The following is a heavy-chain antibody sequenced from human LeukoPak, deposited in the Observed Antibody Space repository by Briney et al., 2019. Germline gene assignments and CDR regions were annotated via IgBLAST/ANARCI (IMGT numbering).Heavy chain of an antibody. CDR2: ISAYNGNT. V-gene: IGHV1-18*01. Sequence: ASVTVSCMASGYTFTIYGISWVRQAPGQGLEWMGWISAYNGNTHYAQKLQGRVTMTTDTSTSTVYMELRSLRSDDTAVYYCARGSPPTRNYDSRGYYSYYFDYWGQGTLVTVSS. CDR3: ARGSPPTRNYDSRGYYSYYFDY. CDR1: GYTFTIYG. D-gene: IGHD3-22*01. J-gene: IGHJ4*02.